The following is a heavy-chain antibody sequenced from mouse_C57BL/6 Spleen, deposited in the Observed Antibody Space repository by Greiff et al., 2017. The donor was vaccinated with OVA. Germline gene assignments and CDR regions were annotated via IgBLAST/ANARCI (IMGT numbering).Heavy chain of an antibody. J-gene: IGHJ2*01. CDR3: ARKALTTPFDY. V-gene: IGHV1-22*01. CDR1: GYTFTDYN. D-gene: IGHD1-1*01. Sequence: VQLQQSGPELVQPGASVKMSCKASGYTFTDYNMHWVKQSHGKSLEWIGYINPNNGGTSYNQKFKGKATLTVNKSSSTAYMELRSLTSEESAVYYYARKALTTPFDYLGQGTTLTVSS. CDR2: INPNNGGT.